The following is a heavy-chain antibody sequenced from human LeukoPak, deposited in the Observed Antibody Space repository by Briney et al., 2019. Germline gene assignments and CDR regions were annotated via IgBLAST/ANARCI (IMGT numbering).Heavy chain of an antibody. CDR2: ISGNGGCT. D-gene: IGHD6-13*01. CDR1: GFTLRSYA. V-gene: IGHV3-23*01. Sequence: PGGSLRLSCAASGFTLRSYAVSWVRQAPGKGLEWVSSISGNGGCTYYGDSVKGRFAISRDDSKNTLYLQVNSLRAEDTAVYYCAKEGAAGTNRWFDPWGQGTLVTVSS. J-gene: IGHJ5*02. CDR3: AKEGAAGTNRWFDP.